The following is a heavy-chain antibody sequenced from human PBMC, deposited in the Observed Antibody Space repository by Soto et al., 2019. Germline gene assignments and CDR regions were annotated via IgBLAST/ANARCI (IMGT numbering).Heavy chain of an antibody. D-gene: IGHD1-26*01. CDR1: GGSFSGYY. CDR3: AREDGVVGATSAFDY. J-gene: IGHJ4*02. Sequence: SETLSLTCAVYGGSFSGYYWSWIRQPPGKGLEWIGEINHSGSTNYNPSLKSRVTISVDTSKNQFSLKLSSVTAADTAVYYCAREDGVVGATSAFDYWGQGTLVTVSS. CDR2: INHSGST. V-gene: IGHV4-34*01.